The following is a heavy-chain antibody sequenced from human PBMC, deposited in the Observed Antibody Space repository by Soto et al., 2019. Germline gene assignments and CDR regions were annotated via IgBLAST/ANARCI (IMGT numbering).Heavy chain of an antibody. CDR3: ARAWFGGRGWFDP. J-gene: IGHJ5*02. D-gene: IGHD3-10*01. CDR2: IYYSGST. CDR1: GGSISSGDYY. Sequence: SETLSLTCTVSGGSISSGDYYWSWIRQPPGKGLEWIGYIYYSGSTYYNPSLKSRVTISVDTSKNQFSLKLSSVTAADTAVYYCARAWFGGRGWFDPWGQGTLVTVSS. V-gene: IGHV4-30-4*01.